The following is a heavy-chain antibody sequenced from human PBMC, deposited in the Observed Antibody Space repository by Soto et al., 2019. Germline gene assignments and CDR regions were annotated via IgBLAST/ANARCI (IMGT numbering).Heavy chain of an antibody. Sequence: QVQLVQSGAEVKKPGSSVKVSCKASGGTFSSYAISWVRQAPGQGLEWMGGIIPIFGTANYAQKFQGRVTIPADQSTSTAYMELSSPRSEDTAVYYCARGKIVVVPAAMGNYYYYGMDVWGQGTTVTVSS. CDR3: ARGKIVVVPAAMGNYYYYGMDV. V-gene: IGHV1-69*01. J-gene: IGHJ6*02. CDR2: IIPIFGTA. D-gene: IGHD2-2*01. CDR1: GGTFSSYA.